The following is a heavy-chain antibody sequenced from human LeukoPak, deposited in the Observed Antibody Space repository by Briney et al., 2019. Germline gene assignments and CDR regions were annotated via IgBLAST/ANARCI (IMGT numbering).Heavy chain of an antibody. Sequence: GGSLRLSCAASGFTVSRNYMSWVRQAPGKGLGWVSVIYSGGSTYYADSVKGRFTISRDNSKNTLYLQMNSLRAEDTAVYYCARDKTTYSSSWYYFDYWGQGTLVTVSS. J-gene: IGHJ4*02. CDR3: ARDKTTYSSSWYYFDY. V-gene: IGHV3-53*01. D-gene: IGHD6-13*01. CDR1: GFTVSRNY. CDR2: IYSGGST.